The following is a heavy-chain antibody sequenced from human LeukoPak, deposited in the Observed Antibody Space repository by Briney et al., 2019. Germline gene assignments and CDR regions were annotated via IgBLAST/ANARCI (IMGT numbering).Heavy chain of an antibody. CDR2: INWNGGST. D-gene: IGHD6-19*01. V-gene: IGHV3-20*04. CDR3: ARETVAGHYFDY. J-gene: IGHJ4*02. Sequence: GGTLRLSCAASGFTFRSFAMSWVRHAPGKGLEWVSGINWNGGSTGYADSVKGRFTISRDNAKNSLYLQMNSLRAEDTALYYCARETVAGHYFDYWGQGTLVTVSS. CDR1: GFTFRSFA.